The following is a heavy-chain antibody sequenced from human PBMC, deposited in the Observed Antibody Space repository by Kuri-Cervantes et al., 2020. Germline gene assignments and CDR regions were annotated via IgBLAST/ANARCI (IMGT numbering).Heavy chain of an antibody. CDR2: IREDGGLM. CDR3: ARGAAMGKPFDY. CDR1: GFSFNTVW. V-gene: IGHV3-7*03. J-gene: IGHJ4*02. D-gene: IGHD5-18*01. Sequence: GESLKISCAAAGFSFNTVWMSWVRQAPGKGLEWVANIREDGGLMNYLDSVKGRFTISRDNAKNSLYLQMNSLRAEDTALYYCARGAAMGKPFDYWGQGTLVTVSS.